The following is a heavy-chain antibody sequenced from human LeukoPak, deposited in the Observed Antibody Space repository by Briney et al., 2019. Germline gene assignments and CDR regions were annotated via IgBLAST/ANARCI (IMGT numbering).Heavy chain of an antibody. CDR3: ARGASGWYFDY. Sequence: SETLSLTCTVSGGSISSYNWSWIRQPPGKGLEWIGYFYDTGTTNYNPSLKSRVTISVDTSKNQFSLKLSSVTAADTAVYYCARGASGWYFDYWGQGTLVTVSS. J-gene: IGHJ4*02. CDR1: GGSISSYN. D-gene: IGHD6-19*01. CDR2: FYDTGTT. V-gene: IGHV4-59*01.